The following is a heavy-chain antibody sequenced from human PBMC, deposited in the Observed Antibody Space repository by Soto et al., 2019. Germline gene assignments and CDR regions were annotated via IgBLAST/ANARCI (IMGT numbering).Heavy chain of an antibody. CDR3: ARPVWFGELSGFDY. Sequence: EVQLLESGGGLVQPGGSLRLSCAASGFTFSSYAMSWVRQAPGKGLEWVSAISGSGGSTYYADSVKGRFTISRDNSKNPLDLQMNSLRAGDTAVYYCARPVWFGELSGFDYWGQGTLVTVS. D-gene: IGHD3-10*01. V-gene: IGHV3-23*01. CDR1: GFTFSSYA. J-gene: IGHJ4*02. CDR2: ISGSGGST.